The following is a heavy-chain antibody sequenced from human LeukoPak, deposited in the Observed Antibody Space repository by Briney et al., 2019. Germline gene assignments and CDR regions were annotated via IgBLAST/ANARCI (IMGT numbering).Heavy chain of an antibody. Sequence: PGGSLRLSCAASGFTSSSAMNWVRQAPGKGLEWVSSINNVGSHIYYADSVKGRFTISRDNAKNSLYLQMNSLRAEDTAVYYCAKDHVYYYDSSGFDYWGQGTLVTVSS. V-gene: IGHV3-21*01. J-gene: IGHJ4*02. D-gene: IGHD3-22*01. CDR1: GFTSSSA. CDR3: AKDHVYYYDSSGFDY. CDR2: INNVGSHI.